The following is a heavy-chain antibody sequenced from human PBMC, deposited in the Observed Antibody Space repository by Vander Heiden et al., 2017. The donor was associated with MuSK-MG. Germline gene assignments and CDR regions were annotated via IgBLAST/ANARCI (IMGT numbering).Heavy chain of an antibody. CDR1: GFTFSSYA. D-gene: IGHD6-6*01. CDR2: ISYDGSNK. V-gene: IGHV3-30*04. J-gene: IGHJ4*02. Sequence: QVQLVESGGGVVQPGRSLRLSCAASGFTFSSYAMPWVRQAPGKGLEWVAVISYDGSNKYYADSVKGRFTISRDNSKNTLYLQMNSLRAEDTAVYYCARGMHIAASDYWGQGTLVTVSS. CDR3: ARGMHIAASDY.